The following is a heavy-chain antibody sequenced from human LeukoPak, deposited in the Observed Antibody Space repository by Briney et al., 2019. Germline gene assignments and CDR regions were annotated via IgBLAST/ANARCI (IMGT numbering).Heavy chain of an antibody. J-gene: IGHJ4*02. V-gene: IGHV3-11*04. Sequence: PGGSLRLSCVVAGFPFSDFHMSWIRQAPGKGLGWVSYITSGGGFKYYADSVKGRFTISRDDSKNSVFLQMNSLRVEDTAVYYCARVRPGSSGSYYRTSWGQGTLVTVSS. CDR2: ITSGGGFK. CDR3: ARVRPGSSGSYYRTS. CDR1: GFPFSDFH. D-gene: IGHD3-22*01.